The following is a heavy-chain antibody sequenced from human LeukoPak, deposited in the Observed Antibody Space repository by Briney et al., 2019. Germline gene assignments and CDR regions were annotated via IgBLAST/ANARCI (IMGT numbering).Heavy chain of an antibody. J-gene: IGHJ5*02. Sequence: ASVKVSCKASGYTFTSYGISWVRQAPGQGLEWMGWISAYNGNTNYAQKLQGRVTMTTDTSTSTAYMELRSLRSDDTAVYYCARSPKHISSSSRNWFDPWGQGTLVIVSS. CDR1: GYTFTSYG. D-gene: IGHD6-6*01. CDR3: ARSPKHISSSSRNWFDP. V-gene: IGHV1-18*01. CDR2: ISAYNGNT.